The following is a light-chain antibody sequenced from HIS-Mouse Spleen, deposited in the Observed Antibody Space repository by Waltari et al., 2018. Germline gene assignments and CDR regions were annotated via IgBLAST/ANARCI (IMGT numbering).Light chain of an antibody. CDR2: LNSDGSH. CDR3: QTWGPVV. CDR1: SGHSSYP. Sequence: QLVLTQSPSASASLGASVKLTCTLSSGHSSYPIAWHQQQPEKGPRYLMKLNSDGSHSKGDGIPDRFSGSSSGAERYLTISSLQSEDEADYYCQTWGPVVFGGGTKLTVL. V-gene: IGLV4-69*01. J-gene: IGLJ2*01.